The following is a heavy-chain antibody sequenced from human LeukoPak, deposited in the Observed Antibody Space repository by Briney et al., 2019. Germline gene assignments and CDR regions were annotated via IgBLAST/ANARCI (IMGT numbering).Heavy chain of an antibody. CDR1: GYTFTDYW. CDR3: ARHIGLTTRYFDY. J-gene: IGHJ4*02. Sequence: GESLKLSCKGSGYTFTDYWIGWVRQMPGKGLEWMGMIYPGDSDTRYSPSFQGHVTISADKSTTTAYLQWSSLKASDTAMYYCARHIGLTTRYFDYWGQGTLVTVSS. CDR2: IYPGDSDT. V-gene: IGHV5-51*01. D-gene: IGHD4/OR15-4a*01.